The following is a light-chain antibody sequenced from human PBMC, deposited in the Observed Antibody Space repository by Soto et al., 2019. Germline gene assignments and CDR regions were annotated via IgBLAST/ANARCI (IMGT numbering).Light chain of an antibody. CDR1: SSDVGGYNY. Sequence: QSALTQPASVSGSPGQSITIYCTGTSSDVGGYNYVSWYQQHPGKGPKLMIYDVSHRPSGVSNRFSGSKSGNTASLTISGLQSEYEADYYCSSYTSRSTLVFGGGTKLTVL. V-gene: IGLV2-14*03. CDR3: SSYTSRSTLV. J-gene: IGLJ2*01. CDR2: DVS.